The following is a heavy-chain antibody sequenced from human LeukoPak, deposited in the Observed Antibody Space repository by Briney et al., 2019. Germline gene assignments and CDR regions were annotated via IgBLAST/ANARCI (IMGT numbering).Heavy chain of an antibody. CDR3: ARPAYSSSWHDAFDI. CDR1: GGSISSYY. J-gene: IGHJ3*02. Sequence: SETLSLTCTVAGGSISSYYWSWIRQPPGKGLEWIGYIYYSGSTNYNPSLKSRVTISVDTSKNQFSLKLSSVTAADTAVYYCARPAYSSSWHDAFDIWGRGTMVTVSS. CDR2: IYYSGST. V-gene: IGHV4-59*08. D-gene: IGHD6-13*01.